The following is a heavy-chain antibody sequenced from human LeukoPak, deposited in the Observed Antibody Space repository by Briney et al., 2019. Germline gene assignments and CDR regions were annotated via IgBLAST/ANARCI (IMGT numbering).Heavy chain of an antibody. Sequence: SETLSLTCAVSGGSISSSNWWSWVRQPPGKGLEWIGEIYHSGSTNYNPSLKSRVTISVDTSKNQFSLKLSSVTAADTAVYYCVGQVVAAFPTFDYWGQGTLVTVSS. CDR3: VGQVVAAFPTFDY. J-gene: IGHJ4*02. D-gene: IGHD2-15*01. CDR2: IYHSGST. V-gene: IGHV4-4*02. CDR1: GGSISSSNW.